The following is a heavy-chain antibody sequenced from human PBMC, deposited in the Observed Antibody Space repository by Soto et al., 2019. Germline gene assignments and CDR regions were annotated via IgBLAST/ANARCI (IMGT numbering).Heavy chain of an antibody. CDR1: EFTFSSYW. V-gene: IGHV3-74*03. Sequence: GGSLRLSCAASEFTFSSYWMHWVRRAPGKGLVWVSRINTDGSTTTYADSVKGRFTISRDNAKNTLYLQMDSLEAEDTAVYYCARSTIRYCSSGNCQSSYYGVDVWGQGTAVTVSS. D-gene: IGHD2-15*01. CDR2: INTDGSTT. CDR3: ARSTIRYCSSGNCQSSYYGVDV. J-gene: IGHJ6*02.